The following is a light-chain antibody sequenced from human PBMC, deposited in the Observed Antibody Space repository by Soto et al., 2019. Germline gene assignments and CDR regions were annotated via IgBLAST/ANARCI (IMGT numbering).Light chain of an antibody. V-gene: IGLV3-16*01. CDR1: GLPRKY. CDR2: KDS. J-gene: IGLJ3*02. CDR3: LSADSGRTTSYRV. Sequence: SYELTQPPSVSVSLGQMARITCSGEGLPRKYAYWYQQKPGQPPVLVIHKDSERPSGIPERFSGSSSGTIATLTITGVQAEDEADYYCLSADSGRTTSYRVFGGGTQLPS.